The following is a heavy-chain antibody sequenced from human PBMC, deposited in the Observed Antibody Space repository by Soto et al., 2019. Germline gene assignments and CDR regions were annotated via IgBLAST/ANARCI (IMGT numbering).Heavy chain of an antibody. CDR1: GYSFTSYW. CDR2: IYPGDSDT. J-gene: IGHJ6*02. D-gene: IGHD2-21*02. CDR3: ARFPLNCGGDCYNVAGYGMDV. V-gene: IGHV5-51*01. Sequence: GESLKISCKGSGYSFTSYWIGWVRQMPGKGLEWMGIIYPGDSDTRYSPSFQGQVTISADKSISTAYLQWSSLKASDTAMYYCARFPLNCGGDCYNVAGYGMDVWGQGTTVTVSS.